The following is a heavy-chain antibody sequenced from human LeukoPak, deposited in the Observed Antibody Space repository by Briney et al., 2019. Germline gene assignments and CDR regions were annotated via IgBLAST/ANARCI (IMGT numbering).Heavy chain of an antibody. V-gene: IGHV3-48*04. CDR2: ISSSSSTI. Sequence: GGSLRLSCAASGFTFSSYSMNWVRQAPGKGPEWVSYISSSSSTIYYADSVKGRFTISRDNAKNSLYLQMNSLRAEDTAVYYCARERAKYGMVVWGQGTTVTVSS. J-gene: IGHJ6*02. CDR1: GFTFSSYS. CDR3: ARERAKYGMVV.